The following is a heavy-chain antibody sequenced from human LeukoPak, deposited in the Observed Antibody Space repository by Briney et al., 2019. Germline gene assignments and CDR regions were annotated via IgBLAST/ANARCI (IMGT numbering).Heavy chain of an antibody. CDR1: GFSFSNYG. CDR3: ARDEDSSGYLGY. V-gene: IGHV3-30*02. CDR2: IRYDGSNK. D-gene: IGHD3-22*01. J-gene: IGHJ4*02. Sequence: GGSLRLSCAASGFSFSNYGMHWVRQAPGKGLEWVAFIRYDGSNKYYADSVKGRFTISRDNSKNTLYLQMNSLRAEDTAVYYCARDEDSSGYLGYWGQGTLVTVSS.